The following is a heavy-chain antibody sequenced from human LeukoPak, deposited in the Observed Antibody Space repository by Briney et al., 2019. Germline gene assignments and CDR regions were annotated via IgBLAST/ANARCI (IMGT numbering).Heavy chain of an antibody. CDR2: IYSGGST. D-gene: IGHD4-17*01. CDR1: GFTVSTNY. V-gene: IGHV3-66*01. CDR3: ATPWLYGDYVPGDV. Sequence: PAGSLPPSCAASGFTVSTNYMSWVRQAPGKGLEWVSLIYSGGSTYYADSVKGRFTISRDNSRNTLYLQMNSLRAEDTAVYYCATPWLYGDYVPGDVWDHGTTVTVTS. J-gene: IGHJ6*02.